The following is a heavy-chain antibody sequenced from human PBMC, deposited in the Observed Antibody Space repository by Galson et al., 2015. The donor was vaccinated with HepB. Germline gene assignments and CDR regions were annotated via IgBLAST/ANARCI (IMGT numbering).Heavy chain of an antibody. Sequence: SLRLSCAASGFTFSSYSMNWVRQAPGKGLEWVSYISSSSSTIYYADSVKGRFTISRDNAKNSLYLQMNSLRAEDTAVYYCARAVIAILGYYYYYMDVWGKGTTVTVSS. V-gene: IGHV3-48*01. CDR1: GFTFSSYS. CDR3: ARAVIAILGYYYYYMDV. J-gene: IGHJ6*03. D-gene: IGHD2-21*01. CDR2: ISSSSSTI.